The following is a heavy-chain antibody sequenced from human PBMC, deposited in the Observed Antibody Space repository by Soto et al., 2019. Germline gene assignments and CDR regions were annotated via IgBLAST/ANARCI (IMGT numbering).Heavy chain of an antibody. CDR2: IRSKAFGGTT. J-gene: IGHJ4*02. D-gene: IGHD6-19*01. Sequence: PGGSLRLSCTASGFTFGDYAMIWFRQAPGKGLEWVGFIRSKAFGGTTEYAPSVKGRFTISRDDSKSIAYLQMNSLKTEDAAVYYCTREAGSGLNPHYWGQGTLVTVSS. V-gene: IGHV3-49*03. CDR1: GFTFGDYA. CDR3: TREAGSGLNPHY.